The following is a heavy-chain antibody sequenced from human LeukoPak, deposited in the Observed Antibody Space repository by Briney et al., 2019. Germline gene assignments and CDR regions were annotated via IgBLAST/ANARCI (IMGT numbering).Heavy chain of an antibody. CDR3: ASFYYDTTNPNWFDP. CDR1: GGSISTSNYY. D-gene: IGHD3-22*01. CDR2: IFYSGST. Sequence: SETLSLTCTVSGGSISTSNYYWGWIRQPPGKGLEWIGNIFYSGSTYYSPSLKSRVTISLGTSKNQFSLNLTSVTAADTAVYYCASFYYDTTNPNWFDPWGQGTLVTVSS. J-gene: IGHJ5*02. V-gene: IGHV4-39*07.